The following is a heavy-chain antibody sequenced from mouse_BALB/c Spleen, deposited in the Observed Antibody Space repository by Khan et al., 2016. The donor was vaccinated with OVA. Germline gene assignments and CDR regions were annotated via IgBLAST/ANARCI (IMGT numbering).Heavy chain of an antibody. Sequence: EVELVESGGDLVKPGGSLKLSCAASGFTFSNYAMSWVRQTPGKRLEWVASISSGGTTYYPDSVKGRFTISRDNARNILYLQMNSLRSEDTAMFYCARDYWFTYWGQGTLVTVSA. V-gene: IGHV5-6-5*01. J-gene: IGHJ3*01. CDR3: ARDYWFTY. CDR2: ISSGGTT. D-gene: IGHD1-1*02. CDR1: GFTFSNYA.